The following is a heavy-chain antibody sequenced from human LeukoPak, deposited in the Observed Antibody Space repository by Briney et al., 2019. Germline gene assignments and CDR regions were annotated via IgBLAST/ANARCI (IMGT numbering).Heavy chain of an antibody. CDR3: ARESGSRSYYYYMDV. J-gene: IGHJ6*03. CDR2: IKQDGSEK. Sequence: GGSLRLSCAASGFTFTNYWMSWVRQAPGKGLEWVAIIKQDGSEKYCVDSVKGRFTISRDKDENSVYLQMTSLRAEDTAVYYCARESGSRSYYYYMDVWGKGTTVTVSS. V-gene: IGHV3-7*01. D-gene: IGHD2-2*01. CDR1: GFTFTNYW.